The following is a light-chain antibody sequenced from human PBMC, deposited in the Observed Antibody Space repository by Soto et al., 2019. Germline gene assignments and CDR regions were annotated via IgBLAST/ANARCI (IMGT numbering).Light chain of an antibody. CDR2: DVS. V-gene: IGLV2-14*01. J-gene: IGLJ2*01. CDR1: NSDVGGYNY. CDR3: SSYTNTKTLV. Sequence: QSALTQPASVSGSPGQSITISCTGTNSDVGGYNYVSWYRQPPGKAPTLMIYDVSNRPSGVSSRFSGSKSGYTASLTISGLQAEDESTYYCSSYTNTKTLVFGGGTKLTVL.